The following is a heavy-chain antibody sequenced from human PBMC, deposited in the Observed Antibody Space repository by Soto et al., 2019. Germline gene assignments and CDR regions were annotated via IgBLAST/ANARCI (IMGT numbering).Heavy chain of an antibody. D-gene: IGHD6-19*01. V-gene: IGHV5-51*01. J-gene: IGHJ3*02. CDR3: ARPKIAVAGHDAFDI. CDR1: GYSFTSYW. Sequence: PGESLKISCKCSGYSFTSYWIGLVRQMPGKGLEWMGIIYPGDSDTRYSPSFQGQVTISADKSISTAYLQWSSLKASDTAMYYCARPKIAVAGHDAFDIWGQGTMVTVSS. CDR2: IYPGDSDT.